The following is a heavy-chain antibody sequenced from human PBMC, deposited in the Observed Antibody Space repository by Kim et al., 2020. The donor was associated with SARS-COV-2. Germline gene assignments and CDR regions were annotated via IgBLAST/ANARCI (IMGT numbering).Heavy chain of an antibody. CDR2: IIPGNGNT. Sequence: ASVKVSCKASGYTFTSYALHWVRQAPGQSLEWMGRIIPGNGNTKYSQKFQGRLTITRDTSASTTYMELYSLRSEDTAVYYCAIMALQPPPWGQGTLVTVSS. CDR3: AIMALQPPP. J-gene: IGHJ5*02. V-gene: IGHV1-3*01. D-gene: IGHD1-1*01. CDR1: GYTFTSYA.